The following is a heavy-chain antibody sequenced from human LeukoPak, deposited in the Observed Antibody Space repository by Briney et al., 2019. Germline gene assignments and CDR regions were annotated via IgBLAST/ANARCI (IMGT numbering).Heavy chain of an antibody. CDR1: GGTFSSYA. V-gene: IGHV1-69*13. CDR3: ARPDEDRGYSYGYNY. J-gene: IGHJ4*02. D-gene: IGHD5-18*01. Sequence: GASVKVSCKASGGTFSSYAISWVRQAPGQGLEWMGGIIPIFGTANYAQKFQGRVTITADESTSTAYMELSSLRSEDTAVYYCARPDEDRGYSYGYNYWSQGTLVTVSS. CDR2: IIPIFGTA.